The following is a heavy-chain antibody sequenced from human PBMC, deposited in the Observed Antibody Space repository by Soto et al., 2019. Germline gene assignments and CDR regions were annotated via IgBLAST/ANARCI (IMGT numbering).Heavy chain of an antibody. CDR2: IKQDGSEK. D-gene: IGHD5-18*01. V-gene: IGHV3-7*05. CDR1: GFTFSSYW. J-gene: IGHJ6*02. Sequence: GGSLRLSCAASGFTFSSYWMSWVRQAPGKGLEWVANIKQDGSEKYYVDSVKGRFTISRDNAKNSLYLQMNSLRAEDTAVYYCARDEYSYGPNGDYYYYGMDVWGQGTTVTVSS. CDR3: ARDEYSYGPNGDYYYYGMDV.